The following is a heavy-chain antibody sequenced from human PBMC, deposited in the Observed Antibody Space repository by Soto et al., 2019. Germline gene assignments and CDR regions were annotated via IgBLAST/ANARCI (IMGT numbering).Heavy chain of an antibody. D-gene: IGHD3-3*01. V-gene: IGHV3-33*06. J-gene: IGHJ6*02. CDR3: AKGATHVLRFLEWYYYYGMDV. CDR2: ILYGGSNK. CDR1: GFSFRSYA. Sequence: GGSLRLSCTASGFSFRSYAMHWVRQAPGKGLEWVAVILYGGSNKHFAGSVKGRFTVSRDNSKNTLYLQMNSLRAEDTAVYYCAKGATHVLRFLEWYYYYGMDVWGQGTTVTVSS.